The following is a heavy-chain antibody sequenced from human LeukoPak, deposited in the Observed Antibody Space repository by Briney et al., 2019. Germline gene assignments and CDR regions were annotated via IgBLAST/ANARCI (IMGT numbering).Heavy chain of an antibody. CDR3: ARHRGYCTSTSCYPYYFDY. Sequence: GGSLRLSCAASGFTFSSYTMHWVRQAPGKGLEYVSAISSNGGSTYYADSVKGRFTISRDNSKNTLYLQMNSLRAEDTAVYYCARHRGYCTSTSCYPYYFDYRGQGTLVTVSS. CDR2: ISSNGGST. J-gene: IGHJ4*02. CDR1: GFTFSSYT. D-gene: IGHD2-2*01. V-gene: IGHV3-64*02.